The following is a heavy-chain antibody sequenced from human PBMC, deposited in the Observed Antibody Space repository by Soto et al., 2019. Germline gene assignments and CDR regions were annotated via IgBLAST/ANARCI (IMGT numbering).Heavy chain of an antibody. Sequence: QLQLQESGPGLVKPSETLSLTCTVSGGSISSSSYYWGWIRQPPGKGLEWIGSIYYSGSTYYNPSLKSRVTISVDTSKNQFSLKLSSVTAADTAVYYCARLIYDILTGWPMGCDYWGQGTLVTVSS. CDR1: GGSISSSSYY. J-gene: IGHJ4*02. D-gene: IGHD3-9*01. V-gene: IGHV4-39*01. CDR3: ARLIYDILTGWPMGCDY. CDR2: IYYSGST.